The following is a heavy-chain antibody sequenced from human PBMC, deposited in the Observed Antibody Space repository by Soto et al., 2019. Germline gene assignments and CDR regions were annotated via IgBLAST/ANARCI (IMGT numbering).Heavy chain of an antibody. CDR1: GGTFSTYA. D-gene: IGHD3-9*01. CDR3: ARGSYYYDLLTCYSLRHFEN. CDR2: VIPIFATT. J-gene: IGHJ4*02. Sequence: QVQLVQSGAEVKKPGSSVKVSCKASGGTFSTYASSWVRQAPGQGLGWMGGVIPIFATTKYAQKFQGRVTITADESTTTAYMELSSLASEDTAFYYCARGSYYYDLLTCYSLRHFENWGQGTLVTVSS. V-gene: IGHV1-69*12.